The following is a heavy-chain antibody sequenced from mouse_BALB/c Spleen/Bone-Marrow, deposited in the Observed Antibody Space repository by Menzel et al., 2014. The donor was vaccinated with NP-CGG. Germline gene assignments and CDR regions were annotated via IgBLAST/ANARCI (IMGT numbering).Heavy chain of an antibody. CDR3: AGGYGSSYGFAY. Sequence: EVQRVESGGGLVQPGGSRKLSCAASGFTFSSFGMHWVRQAPEKGLEWVAYISSGSSTIYYADTVKGRFTISRDNPKNTLFLQMTSLRSEDTAMYYCAGGYGSSYGFAYWGQGTLVTVSA. CDR1: GFTFSSFG. D-gene: IGHD1-1*01. J-gene: IGHJ3*01. V-gene: IGHV5-17*02. CDR2: ISSGSSTI.